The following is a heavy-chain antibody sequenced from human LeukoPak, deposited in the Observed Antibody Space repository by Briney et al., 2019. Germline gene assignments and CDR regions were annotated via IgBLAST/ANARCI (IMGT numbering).Heavy chain of an antibody. CDR1: DGSISSADYY. V-gene: IGHV4-61*02. J-gene: IGHJ4*02. Sequence: SETLSLTCTVSDGSISSADYYWSWIRQTAGKGLEYIGRIYAGGITNFNPSLHSRITMSIDTSKNYFSLKLSSVTAADTAVYFCARVGTVYHGFHSWGQGTLVTVSS. D-gene: IGHD1-1*01. CDR2: IYAGGIT. CDR3: ARVGTVYHGFHS.